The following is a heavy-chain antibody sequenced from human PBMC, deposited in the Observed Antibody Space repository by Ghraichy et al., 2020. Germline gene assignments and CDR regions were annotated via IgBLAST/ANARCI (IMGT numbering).Heavy chain of an antibody. J-gene: IGHJ4*02. CDR1: GFSFSNYA. D-gene: IGHD3-3*01. Sequence: GSLNIYCAASGFSFSNYAIHWVRQAPGKGLEWVAVMAYDGSPRYNKDSAQGRFIVSRDISKTTLYLQMNNLRPDDTAVYYCANTLSSHFGFNNWGQGTLVAVSS. CDR3: ANTLSSHFGFNN. V-gene: IGHV3-30*18. CDR2: MAYDGSPR.